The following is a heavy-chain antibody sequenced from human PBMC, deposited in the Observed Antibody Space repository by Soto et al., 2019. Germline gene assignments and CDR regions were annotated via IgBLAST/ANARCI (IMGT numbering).Heavy chain of an antibody. CDR2: IYYSGST. J-gene: IGHJ5*02. D-gene: IGHD2-2*01. Sequence: SETLSLTCTVSGGSISSSSYYWGWIRQPPGKGLEWIGSIYYSGSTYYNPSLKSRVTISVDTSKNQFSLKLSSVTAADTAVYYCAREDIVVVPAAILGSGNWFDPWGQGTLVTVSS. V-gene: IGHV4-39*01. CDR1: GGSISSSSYY. CDR3: AREDIVVVPAAILGSGNWFDP.